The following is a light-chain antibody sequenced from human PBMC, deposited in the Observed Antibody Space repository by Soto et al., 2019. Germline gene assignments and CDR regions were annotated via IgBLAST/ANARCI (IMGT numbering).Light chain of an antibody. J-gene: IGLJ1*01. Sequence: QSALTQPPSVSGSPGQSVTISCTGTSTDFVSYNRVSWYQQPPGTAPKLMIYEVSKRPSGVPDRFSGSKSGNKASLTISGLQAADEADYYCSLYTSENAYVFGTGTKVTVL. CDR2: EVS. CDR1: STDFVSYNR. CDR3: SLYTSENAYV. V-gene: IGLV2-18*01.